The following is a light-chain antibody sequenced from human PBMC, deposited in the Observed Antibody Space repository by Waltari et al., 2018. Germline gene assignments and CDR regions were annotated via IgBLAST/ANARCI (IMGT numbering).Light chain of an antibody. CDR3: QQYYNTPQT. CDR2: WAS. J-gene: IGKJ1*01. Sequence: DIVMTQSPDSLAVSLGERATINCKSGQSVLSSSSNKNHLAWYQQKPGQPPKLLIYWASTRESGVPDRFSGRGSGTDFTLTSSSLLAEDVAVYYCQQYYNTPQTFGQGTKVEVK. CDR1: QSVLSSSSNKNH. V-gene: IGKV4-1*01.